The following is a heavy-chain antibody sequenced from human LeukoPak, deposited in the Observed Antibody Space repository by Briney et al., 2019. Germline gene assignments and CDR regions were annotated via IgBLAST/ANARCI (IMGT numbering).Heavy chain of an antibody. CDR2: INPHSGGT. D-gene: IGHD4/OR15-4a*01. CDR3: ARDGYDYAGGSVY. Sequence: ASVQVSFKASGYTFSDYYVHWVRQPPAQGLEWMGWINPHSGGTNYAQKFQGRVTMIRDTSISTAYMGLSTLRSDDTAVYYCARDGYDYAGGSVYWGQGTLVTVSS. CDR1: GYTFSDYY. J-gene: IGHJ4*02. V-gene: IGHV1-2*02.